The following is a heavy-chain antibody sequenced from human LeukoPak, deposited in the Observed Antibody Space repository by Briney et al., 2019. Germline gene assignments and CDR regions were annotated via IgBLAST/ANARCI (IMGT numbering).Heavy chain of an antibody. CDR1: GFTFSSYG. CDR3: AKDGSVAAQTFDY. V-gene: IGHV3-30*18. CDR2: ISYDGSNK. J-gene: IGHJ4*02. Sequence: PGRSLRLSCAASGFTFSSYGMHCVRQAPGKGLEWVAVISYDGSNKYYADSVKGRFTTSRDNSKNTLYLQMNSLRAEDTAVYYCAKDGSVAAQTFDYWGQGTLVTVSS. D-gene: IGHD3-10*01.